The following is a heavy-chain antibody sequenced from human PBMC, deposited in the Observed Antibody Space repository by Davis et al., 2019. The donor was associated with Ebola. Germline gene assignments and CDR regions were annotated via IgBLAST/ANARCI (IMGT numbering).Heavy chain of an antibody. CDR1: GFSLTTSGVG. CDR3: AHRLVGSGIDWNDGNFDY. D-gene: IGHD1-1*01. CDR2: IYWNDDK. J-gene: IGHJ4*02. Sequence: SGPTLVKPTQTLTLTCTFSGFSLTTSGVGVGWIRQPPGKALEWLALIYWNDDKRYSPSLKSRLTITKDTSKSQVVLTMTNMDPVDTATYYCAHRLVGSGIDWNDGNFDYWGQGALVTVSS. V-gene: IGHV2-5*01.